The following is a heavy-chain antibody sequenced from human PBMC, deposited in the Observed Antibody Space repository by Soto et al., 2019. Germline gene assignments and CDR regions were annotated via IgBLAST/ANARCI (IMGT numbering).Heavy chain of an antibody. CDR1: GGSISSGGYY. CDR2: IYYSGST. CDR3: ARGSNMVRGVIGLEYYYYMDV. Sequence: PSETLSLTCTVSGGSISSGGYYWSWIRQHPGKGMEWIGYIYYSGSTYYNPSLKSRVTISVDTSKNQFSLKLSSVTAADTAVYYCARGSNMVRGVIGLEYYYYMDVWGKGTTVTVSS. V-gene: IGHV4-31*03. J-gene: IGHJ6*03. D-gene: IGHD3-10*01.